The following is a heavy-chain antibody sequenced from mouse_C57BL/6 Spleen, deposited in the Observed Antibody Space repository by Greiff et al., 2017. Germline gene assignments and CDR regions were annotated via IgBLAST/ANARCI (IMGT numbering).Heavy chain of an antibody. CDR1: GYTFTDYE. CDR3: TRPLYYYGSRPYYFDY. D-gene: IGHD1-1*01. V-gene: IGHV1-15*01. J-gene: IGHJ2*01. Sequence: QVQLKQSGAELVRPGASVTLSCKASGYTFTDYEMHWVKQKPVHGLEWIGAIDPETGGTAYNQKFKGKAILTADKSSSTAYMELRSLTSEDSAVYYCTRPLYYYGSRPYYFDYWGQGTTLTVSS. CDR2: IDPETGGT.